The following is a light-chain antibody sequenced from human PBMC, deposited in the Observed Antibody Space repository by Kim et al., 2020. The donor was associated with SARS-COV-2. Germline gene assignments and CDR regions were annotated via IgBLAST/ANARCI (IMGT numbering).Light chain of an antibody. Sequence: SYDLTHPPSVSVSPGQTASISCSGDKLGNKYAYWYQQKPGQSPVLVISQDAKRPSGIPERFSGSNSGNTATLTISGTQAMDEADYYCQAWERSTAIFGGGTQLTVL. CDR1: KLGNKY. V-gene: IGLV3-1*01. CDR3: QAWERSTAI. J-gene: IGLJ2*01. CDR2: QDA.